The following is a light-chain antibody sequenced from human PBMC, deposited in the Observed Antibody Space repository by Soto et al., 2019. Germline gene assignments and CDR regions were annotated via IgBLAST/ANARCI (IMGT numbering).Light chain of an antibody. CDR3: QQYNSLCHT. CDR1: QSISNW. V-gene: IGKV1-5*03. CDR2: KAS. Sequence: DIQMTQSPSTLSASVGDTVTITCRASQSISNWLAWYQQKPGKAPKVLIYKASNLESGVPSRFSGSGSGTEFTLTISSLQPDDFATYKCQQYNSLCHTFGQGTKLEIK. J-gene: IGKJ2*01.